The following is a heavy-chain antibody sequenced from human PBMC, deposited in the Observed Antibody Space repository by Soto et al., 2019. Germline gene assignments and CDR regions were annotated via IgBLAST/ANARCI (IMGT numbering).Heavy chain of an antibody. Sequence: SETLSLTCTVSGGSISSDSDYWGWIRQPPGKGLEWIGSIYYSGSIYYSGRTYYNPSLKSRVTISVDTSENQFSLKLSSVTAADTAVYYCVRRRDFMVRGIQYAFDIWGQGTLVTVSS. J-gene: IGHJ3*02. V-gene: IGHV4-39*01. CDR1: GGSISSDSDY. CDR3: VRRRDFMVRGIQYAFDI. CDR2: IYYSGRT. D-gene: IGHD3-10*01.